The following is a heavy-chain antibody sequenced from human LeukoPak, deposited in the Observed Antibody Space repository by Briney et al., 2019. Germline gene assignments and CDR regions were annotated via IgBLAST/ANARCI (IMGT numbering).Heavy chain of an antibody. CDR1: GYSFTSYG. CDR2: ISAYNGNT. Sequence: ASVKVSCKASGYSFTSYGINWVRQAPGQGLEWMGWISAYNGNTNYAQKLQGRVTMTTDTSTSTAYMELSSLRSEDTAVYYCASNYYDSSGYLWMGYWGQGTLVTVSS. J-gene: IGHJ4*02. D-gene: IGHD3-22*01. CDR3: ASNYYDSSGYLWMGY. V-gene: IGHV1-18*01.